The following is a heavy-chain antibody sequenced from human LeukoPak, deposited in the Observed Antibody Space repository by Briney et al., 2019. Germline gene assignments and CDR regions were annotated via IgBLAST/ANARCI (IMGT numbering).Heavy chain of an antibody. D-gene: IGHD4-17*01. Sequence: GGSLRLSCAASGFSFSSYCMSWVRQAPGKGLEWVANIKQDGSQKYYVDSVKGRFTISRDNAKNSLYLRMNSLRAEDTAVYYCAGGWDYGDAFDIWGQGTMVSVSS. CDR2: IKQDGSQK. V-gene: IGHV3-7*01. CDR1: GFSFSSYC. CDR3: AGGWDYGDAFDI. J-gene: IGHJ3*02.